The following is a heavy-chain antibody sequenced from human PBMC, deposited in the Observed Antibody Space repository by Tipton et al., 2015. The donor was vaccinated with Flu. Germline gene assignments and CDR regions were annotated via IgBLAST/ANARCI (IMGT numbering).Heavy chain of an antibody. Sequence: TLSLTCTVSGGSISSYYWSWIRQPPGKGLEWIGYIYYSGSTNYNPSLKSRVTISVDTSKNQFSLKLSSVTAADTAVYYCARGWYYDFWSGYYESYYYGMDVWGQGTTVTVSS. CDR1: GGSISSYY. V-gene: IGHV4-59*01. CDR3: ARGWYYDFWSGYYESYYYGMDV. CDR2: IYYSGST. D-gene: IGHD3-3*01. J-gene: IGHJ6*02.